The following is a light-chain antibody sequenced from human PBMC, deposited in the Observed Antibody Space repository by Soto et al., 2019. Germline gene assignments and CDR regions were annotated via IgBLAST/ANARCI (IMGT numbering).Light chain of an antibody. J-gene: IGLJ2*01. Sequence: QSALTQSPSASGTPGQRVTISCSGNSSNIGSNTVNWYQQLPGTAPKLLIYSNNQRPSGVPDRFSGSKPGTSASLAISGLQSEDEADYYCEAWDDSLNGPVFGGGTKVTVL. CDR3: EAWDDSLNGPV. CDR2: SNN. V-gene: IGLV1-44*01. CDR1: SSNIGSNT.